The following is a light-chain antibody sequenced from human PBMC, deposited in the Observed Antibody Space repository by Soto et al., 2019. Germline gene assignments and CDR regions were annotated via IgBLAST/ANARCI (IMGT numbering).Light chain of an antibody. CDR2: EVR. CDR3: SSYTSFAALHVV. CDR1: SSDVGGYNS. V-gene: IGLV2-14*01. J-gene: IGLJ2*01. Sequence: QSALTQPASVSGSPGQSITISCTGTSSDVGGYNSVSWYQQHPGKAPKLLISEVRHRPSGVSDRFSGSQSANTASLTISGLQPEDEADYYCSSYTSFAALHVVFGGGTKVTVL.